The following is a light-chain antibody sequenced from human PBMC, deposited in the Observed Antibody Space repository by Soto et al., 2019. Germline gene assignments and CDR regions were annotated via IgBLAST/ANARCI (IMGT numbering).Light chain of an antibody. CDR2: GNS. V-gene: IGLV1-40*01. J-gene: IGLJ1*01. CDR3: QSYDSSVTLRV. Sequence: QSVLTQPPSVSGAPGQRVTISCTGSSSNIGAGYDVHWYQQLPGTAPKLLIHGNSNRPSGVPDRFSGSKSGTSASLAITGRQADDEADYYCQSYDSSVTLRVFGTGTKLTVL. CDR1: SSNIGAGYD.